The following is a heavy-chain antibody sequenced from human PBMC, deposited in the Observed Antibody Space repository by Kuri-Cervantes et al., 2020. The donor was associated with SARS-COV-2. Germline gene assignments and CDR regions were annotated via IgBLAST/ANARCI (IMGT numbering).Heavy chain of an antibody. J-gene: IGHJ6*02. CDR2: IVVGSGNT. D-gene: IGHD6-13*01. CDR3: AADPRSIAAAGLYYYYGMDV. V-gene: IGHV1-58*01. Sequence: SVKVSCKASGFTFTSSAVQWVRQARGQRLEWIGWIVVGSGNTNYAQKFQERVTITRDMSTSTAYMELSSLRSEDTAVYYCAADPRSIAAAGLYYYYGMDVWGQGTTVTVSS. CDR1: GFTFTSSA.